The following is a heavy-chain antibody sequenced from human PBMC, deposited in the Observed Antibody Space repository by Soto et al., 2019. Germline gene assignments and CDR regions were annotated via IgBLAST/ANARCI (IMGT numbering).Heavy chain of an antibody. CDR1: GGSISSGGYS. D-gene: IGHD3-22*01. CDR3: ARGGEYYYDSSGYNDAFDI. Sequence: QLQLQESGSGLVKPSQTLSLTCAVSGGSISSGGYSWSWIRQPPGKGLEWIGYIYHSGSTYYNPSLKSRVTISVDRSKNQFSLKLSSGTAADTAVYYCARGGEYYYDSSGYNDAFDIWGQGTMVTVSS. CDR2: IYHSGST. V-gene: IGHV4-30-2*01. J-gene: IGHJ3*02.